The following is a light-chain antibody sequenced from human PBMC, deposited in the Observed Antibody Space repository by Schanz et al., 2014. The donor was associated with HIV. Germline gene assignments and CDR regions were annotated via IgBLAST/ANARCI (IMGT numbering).Light chain of an antibody. J-gene: IGKJ4*01. Sequence: EMVMTQSPATLSVSPGERATLSCRASQSVTSDLAWYQQKPGQAPRLLIYGASTRATGIPGRFSGSGSGTEFTLTISSLQFEDLAVYYCQQYNTWPLTFGGGTKVEIK. V-gene: IGKV3-15*01. CDR1: QSVTSD. CDR3: QQYNTWPLT. CDR2: GAS.